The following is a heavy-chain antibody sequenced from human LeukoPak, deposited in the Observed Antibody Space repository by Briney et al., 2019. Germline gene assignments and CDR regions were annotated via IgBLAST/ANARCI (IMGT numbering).Heavy chain of an antibody. CDR3: AGAAAMVSIDY. V-gene: IGHV4-59*01. Sequence: SETLSLTCTVSGGSISSYYWSWIRQPPGKGLEWIGYIYYSGSTNYNPSLKSRVTISVDTSKNRFSLKLSSVTAADTAVYYCAGAAAMVSIDYWGQGTLVTVSS. CDR2: IYYSGST. D-gene: IGHD2-2*01. J-gene: IGHJ4*02. CDR1: GGSISSYY.